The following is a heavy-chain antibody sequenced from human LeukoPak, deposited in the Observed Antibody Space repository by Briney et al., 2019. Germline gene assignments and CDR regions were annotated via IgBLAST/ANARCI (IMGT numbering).Heavy chain of an antibody. CDR2: INHSGST. J-gene: IGHJ3*02. Sequence: PSETLSLTCAVYGGSFSGYYWSWIRQPPGKGLEWIGEINHSGSTNCNPSLKSRVSISVDTSKNQFSLKLSSVTAADTAVYYCARHDAIISMIVGERPFEIWGQGTLVTVSS. CDR1: GGSFSGYY. CDR3: ARHDAIISMIVGERPFEI. D-gene: IGHD3-22*01. V-gene: IGHV4-34*01.